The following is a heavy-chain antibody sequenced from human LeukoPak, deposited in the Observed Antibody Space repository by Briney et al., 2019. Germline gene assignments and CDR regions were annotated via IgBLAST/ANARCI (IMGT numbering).Heavy chain of an antibody. CDR1: GYSIGSGYY. J-gene: IGHJ4*02. V-gene: IGHV4-38-2*01. Sequence: SSETLSLTCAVSGYSIGSGYYWGWIRQPPGKGLEWIGSIYHSGSTYYNPSLKSRVTISVDTSKNQFSLKLSSVTAADTAVYYCARQYCSGGSCYIGYWGQGTLVTVSS. CDR2: IYHSGST. D-gene: IGHD2-15*01. CDR3: ARQYCSGGSCYIGY.